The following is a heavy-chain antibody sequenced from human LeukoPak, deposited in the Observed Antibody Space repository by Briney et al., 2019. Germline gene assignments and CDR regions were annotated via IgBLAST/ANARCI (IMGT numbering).Heavy chain of an antibody. J-gene: IGHJ4*02. CDR1: GWSVSSGSYY. CDR2: MYYRGSS. V-gene: IGHV4-61*01. CDR3: ARGGIQLPDY. Sequence: TSETLSLTCTVSGWSVSSGSYYWSWVRQSPGKGLEWIGCMYYRGSSNYNPSLKSRVTILVDTSKNQFSLKLRSVTAADTAVYYCARGGIQLPDYWGQGILVTVSS. D-gene: IGHD5-18*01.